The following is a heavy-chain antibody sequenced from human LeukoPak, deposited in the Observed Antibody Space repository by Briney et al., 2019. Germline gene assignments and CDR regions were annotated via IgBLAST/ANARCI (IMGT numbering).Heavy chain of an antibody. J-gene: IGHJ6*03. CDR2: ISDSAGRI. Sequence: GGSLRLSCAVSGFNFSDYGMNWVRQAPGKGLEWVSGISDSAGRIYYADSVKGRFTISRDNSKSTLSLQMNSLRVEDTAAYYCAKVDVAGRYYYFYMDVWGKGTTVTIFS. CDR3: AKVDVAGRYYYFYMDV. V-gene: IGHV3-23*01. CDR1: GFNFSDYG. D-gene: IGHD6-19*01.